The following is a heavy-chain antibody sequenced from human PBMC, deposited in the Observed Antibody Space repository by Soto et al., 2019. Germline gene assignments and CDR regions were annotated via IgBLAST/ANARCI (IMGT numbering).Heavy chain of an antibody. CDR1: GGTFSSYA. Sequence: ASVKVSCKASGGTFSSYAISWVRQAPGQGLEWMGRIIPILGIANYAQKFQGRVTITADKSTSTAYMELSSLRSEDTAVYYCARDGGVGFGEFGDYWGQGTLVTVSS. V-gene: IGHV1-69*04. J-gene: IGHJ4*02. CDR3: ARDGGVGFGEFGDY. CDR2: IIPILGIA. D-gene: IGHD3-10*01.